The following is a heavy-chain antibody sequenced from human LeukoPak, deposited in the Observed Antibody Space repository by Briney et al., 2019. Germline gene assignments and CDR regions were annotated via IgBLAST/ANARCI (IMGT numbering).Heavy chain of an antibody. CDR2: ISYDGSNK. J-gene: IGHJ4*02. CDR3: ARVNTMVRGLDY. CDR1: GFTFSSYA. Sequence: GGSLRLSCAASGFTFSSYAMHWVRQAPGKGLEWVAVISYDGSNKYYADSVKGRFTISRDNSKNTLYLQMNSLRAEDTAVYYCARVNTMVRGLDYWGQGTLVTVSS. D-gene: IGHD3-10*01. V-gene: IGHV3-30-3*01.